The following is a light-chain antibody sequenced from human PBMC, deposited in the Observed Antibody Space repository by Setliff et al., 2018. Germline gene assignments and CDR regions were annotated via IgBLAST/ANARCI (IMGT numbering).Light chain of an antibody. Sequence: QSALAQPASVSGSPGQSITISCTGTDSDVGGFNLVSWYQQHPGKAPKFMIYDVSNRPSGVSNRFSGSKSGNTASLTISGLQAEDEADYYRSSYSSSNIPFVFGTGTKVTVL. V-gene: IGLV2-14*03. CDR3: SSYSSSNIPFV. J-gene: IGLJ1*01. CDR2: DVS. CDR1: DSDVGGFNL.